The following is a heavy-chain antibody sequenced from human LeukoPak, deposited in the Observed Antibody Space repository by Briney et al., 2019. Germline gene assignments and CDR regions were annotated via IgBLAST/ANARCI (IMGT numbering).Heavy chain of an antibody. J-gene: IGHJ4*02. CDR2: ISSSGSTI. CDR1: GFTFSDYY. D-gene: IGHD2-2*01. CDR3: ATLEGDIVVDFDY. Sequence: GGSLRLSCAASGFTFSDYYMSWIRQAPGKGLEWVSYISSSGSTIYYADSVKGRFTISRDNAKNSLYLQMNSLRAEDTAVYCCATLEGDIVVDFDYWGQGTLVTVSS. V-gene: IGHV3-11*01.